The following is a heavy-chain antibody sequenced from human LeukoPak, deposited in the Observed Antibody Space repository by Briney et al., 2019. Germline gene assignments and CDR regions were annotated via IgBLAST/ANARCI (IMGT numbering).Heavy chain of an antibody. CDR2: IYYSGST. V-gene: IGHV4-39*01. CDR1: GGSISSSSYY. D-gene: IGHD6-13*01. CDR3: ARVGYSSTIIPDAFDI. Sequence: SETLSLTCTVSGGSISSSSYYWGWIRQPPGKGLEWIGSIYYSGSTYYNPSLKSRVTISVDTSKNQFSLKLSSVTAADTAVYYCARVGYSSTIIPDAFDIWGQGTMVTVSS. J-gene: IGHJ3*02.